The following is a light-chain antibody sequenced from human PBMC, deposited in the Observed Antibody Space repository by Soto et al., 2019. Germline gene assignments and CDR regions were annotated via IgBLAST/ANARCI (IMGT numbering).Light chain of an antibody. V-gene: IGLV2-14*01. J-gene: IGLJ2*01. CDR3: SSYTSTSPVV. CDR1: SSDIGAHNY. Sequence: QSVLTQPASVSGSPGQSITISCTGTSSDIGAHNYVSWYQQHPGKAPKLMIFEVSNRPSGISNRFSGSKSGNTASLTISGLQAEDEADYYCSSYTSTSPVVFGGGTKLTVL. CDR2: EVS.